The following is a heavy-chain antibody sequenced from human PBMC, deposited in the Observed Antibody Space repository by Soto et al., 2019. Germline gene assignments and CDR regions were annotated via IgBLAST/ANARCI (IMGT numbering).Heavy chain of an antibody. CDR3: AHKGYGDYPLDY. Sequence: QITLKVSRPTLVKPTQTLTLTCTLSGFSLSTSRVAVGWIRQPPGKALEWLAVIYCDDGYHYTPSLRGRLTITKDTSKNQVALTMTNMDPVDTASYDCAHKGYGDYPLDYWGQGTLVTVSS. J-gene: IGHJ4*02. D-gene: IGHD4-17*01. V-gene: IGHV2-5*02. CDR2: IYCDDGY. CDR1: GFSLSTSRVA.